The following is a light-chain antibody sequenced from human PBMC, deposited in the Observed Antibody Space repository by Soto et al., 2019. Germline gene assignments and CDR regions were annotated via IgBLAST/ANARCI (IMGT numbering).Light chain of an antibody. J-gene: IGLJ1*01. CDR2: YDS. Sequence: SYELTQPPSVSVAPGKTARITCGGNNIGSKSVHWYQQKPGQAPVLVIYYDSDRPSGIPERFSGSNSGNTATLTISRVEAGDEADYYCQVWDSSSDHHVFGTGTKVTV. CDR1: NIGSKS. CDR3: QVWDSSSDHHV. V-gene: IGLV3-21*04.